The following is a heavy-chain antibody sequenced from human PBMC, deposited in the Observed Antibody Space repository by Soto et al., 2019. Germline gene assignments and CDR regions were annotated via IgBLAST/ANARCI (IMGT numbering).Heavy chain of an antibody. D-gene: IGHD6-6*01. Sequence: SETLSLTCTVSGGSISSYYWSWIRQPPGKGLEWIGYIYYSGSTNYNPSLKSRVTISVDTSKNQFSLKLSSVTAADTAVYYCARSSLRYFDYWGQGTLVTVSS. CDR3: ARSSLRYFDY. J-gene: IGHJ4*02. CDR2: IYYSGST. CDR1: GGSISSYY. V-gene: IGHV4-59*08.